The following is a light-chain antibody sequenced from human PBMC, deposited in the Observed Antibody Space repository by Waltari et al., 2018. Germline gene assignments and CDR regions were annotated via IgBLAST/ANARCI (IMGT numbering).Light chain of an antibody. Sequence: EIVLTQSPATLSLSPGERATLSCRARQSVTEYLAWYQQIPGQAPRLLIYDASNRATGIPARFSGSGSGTDFTLTISSLEPEDFAIYYCHVRSNWPPVTFGGGTKVEIK. CDR2: DAS. V-gene: IGKV3-11*01. CDR1: QSVTEY. J-gene: IGKJ4*01. CDR3: HVRSNWPPVT.